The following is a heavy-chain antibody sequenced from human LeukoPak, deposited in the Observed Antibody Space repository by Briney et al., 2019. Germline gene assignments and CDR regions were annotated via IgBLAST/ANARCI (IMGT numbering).Heavy chain of an antibody. V-gene: IGHV1-46*01. J-gene: IGHJ4*02. CDR2: INPSGGST. CDR1: GYTFTSYY. D-gene: IGHD6-6*01. CDR3: AREDRQKRIWGIAARPRYFDY. Sequence: ASVKVSCKASGYTFTSYYMHWVRQAPGQGLEWMGIINPSGGSTSYAQKFQGRVTMTRDTSTSTVYMELSSLRSEDTAVYYCAREDRQKRIWGIAARPRYFDYWGQGTLSPSPQ.